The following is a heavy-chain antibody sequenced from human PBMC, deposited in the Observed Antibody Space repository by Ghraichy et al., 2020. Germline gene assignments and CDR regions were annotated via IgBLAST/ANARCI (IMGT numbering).Heavy chain of an antibody. CDR1: GFTFSSHG. CDR3: ARGSHVYDGEWDL. D-gene: IGHD4-17*01. Sequence: GGSLRLSCAASGFTFSSHGVNWVRQAPGKGLEWVSYISSRSNTIYYADSVKGRFTVSRDNAKSSLYLQMNSLRVEDTAVYFCARGSHVYDGEWDLWGRGTLVTVSP. J-gene: IGHJ2*01. CDR2: ISSRSNTI. V-gene: IGHV3-48*01.